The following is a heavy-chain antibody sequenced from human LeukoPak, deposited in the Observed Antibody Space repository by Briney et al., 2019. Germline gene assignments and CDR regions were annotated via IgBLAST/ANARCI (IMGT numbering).Heavy chain of an antibody. D-gene: IGHD2-2*01. CDR1: GYSFTSYY. CDR2: INPSGGST. V-gene: IGHV1-46*01. J-gene: IGHJ4*02. CDR3: ARDPRGKDIVVVPAAPGMDY. Sequence: ASVKVSCKASGYSFTSYYMHWVRQAPGQGLEWMGIINPSGGSTSYAQKFQGRVTMTRDTSTSTVYMELSSLRSEDTAVYYCARDPRGKDIVVVPAAPGMDYWGQGTLVTVSS.